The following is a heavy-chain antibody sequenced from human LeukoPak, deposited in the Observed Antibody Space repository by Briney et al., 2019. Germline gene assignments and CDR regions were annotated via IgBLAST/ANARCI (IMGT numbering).Heavy chain of an antibody. CDR3: ARGRWGSSGWYYFDY. D-gene: IGHD6-19*01. V-gene: IGHV1-8*01. J-gene: IGHJ4*02. CDR2: MNPNSGNI. CDR1: GYTFTSND. Sequence: ASVKVSCKASGYTFTSNDINWVRQAPGQGLEWVGWMNPNSGNIGYAQQFQGRVTMTRNTSISTAYMELSSLRSEDTAVYYCARGRWGSSGWYYFDYWGQGALVTVSS.